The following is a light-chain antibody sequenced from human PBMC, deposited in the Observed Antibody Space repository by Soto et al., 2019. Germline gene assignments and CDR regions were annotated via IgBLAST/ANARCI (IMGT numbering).Light chain of an antibody. V-gene: IGKV3-20*01. J-gene: IGKJ3*01. Sequence: EIVLTQSPCTFSLSPGERATLSCRANQSISHYLAWYQQKPGQSPRLLIYGAASRAIGIPDRFNGSGSETTFTLTISRLQPEDFALYYCQQYNGSPFTFGPGTKVDIK. CDR3: QQYNGSPFT. CDR2: GAA. CDR1: QSISHY.